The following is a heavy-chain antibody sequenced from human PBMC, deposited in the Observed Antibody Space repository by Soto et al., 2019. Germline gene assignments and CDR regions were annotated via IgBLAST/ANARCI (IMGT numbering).Heavy chain of an antibody. Sequence: PGGSLRLSCAASGFTFSDYYMFWIRQAPGKGLEWLSYISSSGGAIYYADSVKGRFTISRDNAKNSLYLQMNSLRAEDTAVYYCASTGTVVTTDYWGQGTLVTVSS. V-gene: IGHV3-11*01. CDR3: ASTGTVVTTDY. CDR1: GFTFSDYY. D-gene: IGHD2-15*01. CDR2: ISSSGGAI. J-gene: IGHJ4*02.